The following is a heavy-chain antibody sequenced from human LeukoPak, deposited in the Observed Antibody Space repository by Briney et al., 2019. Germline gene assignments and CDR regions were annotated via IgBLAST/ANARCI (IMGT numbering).Heavy chain of an antibody. J-gene: IGHJ6*03. CDR1: GFTFSSYW. V-gene: IGHV3-74*01. Sequence: GSLRLSCAASGFTFSSYWMHWVRQAPGKGLVWVSRINSDGSSTSYADSVKGRFTISKDNAKNTLYLQMNSLRAEDTAVYYCARAGGLGIQNYYYYMDVWGKGTTVTVSS. CDR2: INSDGSST. CDR3: ARAGGLGIQNYYYYMDV. D-gene: IGHD7-27*01.